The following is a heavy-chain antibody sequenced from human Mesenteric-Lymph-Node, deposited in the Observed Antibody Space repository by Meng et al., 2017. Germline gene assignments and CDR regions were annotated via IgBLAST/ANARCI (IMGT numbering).Heavy chain of an antibody. CDR2: IDWDDDK. D-gene: IGHD5-18*01. J-gene: IGHJ4*02. CDR1: GFSLSTSGMR. Sequence: SGPTLVKPTQTLTLTCTFSGFSLSTSGMRVSWIRQPPGKALEWLARIDWDDDKFYSTSLKTRLTISKDTSKNQVVLTMTNMDPVDTATYYCARLGGYSYVFDYWGQGTLVTVSS. CDR3: ARLGGYSYVFDY. V-gene: IGHV2-70*04.